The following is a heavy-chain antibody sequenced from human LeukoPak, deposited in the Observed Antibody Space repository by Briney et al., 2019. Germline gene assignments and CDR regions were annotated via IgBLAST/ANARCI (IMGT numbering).Heavy chain of an antibody. CDR1: GFTFSSYD. J-gene: IGHJ3*02. D-gene: IGHD3-3*01. Sequence: GGSLRLSCAAFGFTFSSYDMHWVRQATGKGLEWVSAIGTAGDTYYPGSVKGRFTISRENAKNSLYLQMNSLRAGDTAVYYCARGGRYDFWSGYYTGFFSSAFDIWGQGTMVTVSS. V-gene: IGHV3-13*01. CDR2: IGTAGDT. CDR3: ARGGRYDFWSGYYTGFFSSAFDI.